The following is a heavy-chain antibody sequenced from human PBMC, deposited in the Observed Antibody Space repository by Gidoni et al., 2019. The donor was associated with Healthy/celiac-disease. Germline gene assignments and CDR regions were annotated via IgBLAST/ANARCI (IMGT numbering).Heavy chain of an antibody. Sequence: QVQLVESGGGLVKPGGSLRLSCAASGFTFSDYYMSWIRQAPGKGLEWVSYISSSSSYTNYADSVKGRFTISRDNAKNSLYLQMNSLRAEDTAVYYCARAAYSSSWYAYYYYYGMDVWGQGTTVTVSS. CDR3: ARAAYSSSWYAYYYYYGMDV. D-gene: IGHD6-13*01. CDR2: ISSSSSYT. J-gene: IGHJ6*02. CDR1: GFTFSDYY. V-gene: IGHV3-11*06.